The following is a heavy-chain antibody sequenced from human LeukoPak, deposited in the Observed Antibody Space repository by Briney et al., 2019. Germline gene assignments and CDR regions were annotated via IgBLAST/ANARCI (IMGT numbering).Heavy chain of an antibody. V-gene: IGHV4-34*01. CDR3: ARGRSSGWYNNYFDY. D-gene: IGHD6-19*01. CDR2: INHSGST. Sequence: KPSETLSLTCAVHGGPFSGYYWGWIRQPPGKGLEWIGKINHSGSTNYNPSLKSGVTISVDTSKNQFSLKLSSVTAADTAVYYCARGRSSGWYNNYFDYWGQGTLVTVSS. CDR1: GGPFSGYY. J-gene: IGHJ4*02.